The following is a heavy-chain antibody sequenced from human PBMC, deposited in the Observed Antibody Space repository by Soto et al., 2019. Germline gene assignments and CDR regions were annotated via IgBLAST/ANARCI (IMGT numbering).Heavy chain of an antibody. Sequence: QLQLQESGPGLVKPSETLSLTCTVSGGSISRSNFYWGWIRQTPGKGLEWIGSIYSSGSSYYNPSLKSRVTISVDTSNNQVSLKVKSVTASDTGVYYCARHRSASTGWVDPWGQGNQVTVSS. D-gene: IGHD2-2*01. CDR2: IYSSGSS. V-gene: IGHV4-39*01. J-gene: IGHJ5*02. CDR1: GGSISRSNFY. CDR3: ARHRSASTGWVDP.